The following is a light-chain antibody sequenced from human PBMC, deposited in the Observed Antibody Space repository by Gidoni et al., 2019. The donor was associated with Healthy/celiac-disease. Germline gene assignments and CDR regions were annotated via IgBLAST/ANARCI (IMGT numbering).Light chain of an antibody. Sequence: IVFTQSPGTLSLSPGERATLSCRASQTVSSSYLAWYQQKPGQAPRLLIYGASRSATGIPDRFSGSGSGIECNITISRLEPEDVAVYFCQQYGSSPLFTFGPGTKVEMK. J-gene: IGKJ3*01. CDR1: QTVSSSY. CDR2: GAS. V-gene: IGKV3-20*01. CDR3: QQYGSSPLFT.